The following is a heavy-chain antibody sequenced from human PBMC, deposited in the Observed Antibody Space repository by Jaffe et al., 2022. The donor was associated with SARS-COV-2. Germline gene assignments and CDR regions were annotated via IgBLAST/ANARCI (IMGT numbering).Heavy chain of an antibody. Sequence: EVQLVESGGGLVKPGGSLRLSCAASGFTFSSYSMNWVRQAPGKGLEWVSSISSSSSYIYYADSVKGRFTISRDNAKNSLYLQMNSLRAEDTAVYYCARARPQWELPLDYGMDVWGQGTTVTVSS. CDR2: ISSSSSYI. CDR1: GFTFSSYS. J-gene: IGHJ6*02. CDR3: ARARPQWELPLDYGMDV. D-gene: IGHD1-26*01. V-gene: IGHV3-21*01.